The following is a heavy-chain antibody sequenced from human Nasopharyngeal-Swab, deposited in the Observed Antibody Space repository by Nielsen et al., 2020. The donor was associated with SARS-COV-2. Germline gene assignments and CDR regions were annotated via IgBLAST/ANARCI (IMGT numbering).Heavy chain of an antibody. CDR1: GGIFSSDA. CDR3: ARDRVGDHNDYRNYFDP. V-gene: IGHV1-69*13. Sequence: SVKVSCKASGGIFSSDAISRVRQAPGQGLEWMGGIIPFLRTANYAQEFQGRITITADEATSIAYMELSSLGYEDTAIYYCARDRVGDHNDYRNYFDPWGQGTLVTVSS. D-gene: IGHD4-11*01. J-gene: IGHJ5*02. CDR2: IIPFLRTA.